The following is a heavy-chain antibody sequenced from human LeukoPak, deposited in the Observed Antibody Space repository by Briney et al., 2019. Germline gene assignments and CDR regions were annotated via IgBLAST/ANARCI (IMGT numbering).Heavy chain of an antibody. J-gene: IGHJ4*02. Sequence: GGSLRLSCAASGFTFSDYYMNWMRQAPGKGLEWVSYISSSGSDIKYADSVKGRFTISRDNAKNSLYLQMNSLRAGDTAVYYCAVSARTPYSWGQGTLVTVSS. CDR2: ISSSGSDI. CDR3: AVSARTPYS. D-gene: IGHD6-6*01. V-gene: IGHV3-11*01. CDR1: GFTFSDYY.